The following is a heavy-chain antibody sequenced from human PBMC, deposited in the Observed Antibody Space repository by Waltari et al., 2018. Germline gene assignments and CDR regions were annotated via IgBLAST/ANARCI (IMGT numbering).Heavy chain of an antibody. D-gene: IGHD1-26*01. Sequence: QVQLVQSGAEVKKPGSSVKVSCKASGGTCSSSTVTWVRQDPGQGIDWMGRIVPILGLTYYAQSFQGRVTISADESTSTVYMELRSLTFEDSAVYYCATSQSGTYYDAIVVWGQGTKVT. CDR1: GGTCSSST. J-gene: IGHJ3*01. V-gene: IGHV1-69*02. CDR3: ATSQSGTYYDAIVV. CDR2: IVPILGLT.